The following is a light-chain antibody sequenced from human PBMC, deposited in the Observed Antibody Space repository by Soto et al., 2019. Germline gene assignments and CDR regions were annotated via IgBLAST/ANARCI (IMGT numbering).Light chain of an antibody. CDR2: EAI. Sequence: QSVLTQPASVSGSRGQSITISCTGSSTDIGGYNYVSWYQQYAGKAPKLIIYEAINRPSGVSSRFSGSKSGNTASLTISGLQAEDVADYYCTSYSPTTTLHVFGTGTKVTVL. V-gene: IGLV2-14*01. CDR3: TSYSPTTTLHV. J-gene: IGLJ1*01. CDR1: STDIGGYNY.